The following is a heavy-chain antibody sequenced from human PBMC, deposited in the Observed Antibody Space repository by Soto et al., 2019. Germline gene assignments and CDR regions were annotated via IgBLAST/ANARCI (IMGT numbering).Heavy chain of an antibody. CDR1: GFTFSSYG. J-gene: IGHJ4*02. D-gene: IGHD6-19*01. CDR2: LWYDGSNK. V-gene: IGHV3-33*01. Sequence: QVQLVESGGGVVQPGRSLRLSCAASGFTFSSYGMHWVRQAPGKGLEWVAVLWYDGSNKYYADSVKGRFTISRDNSKNTLYLQMNSLRAEGTAVYYCAIGYSSGWYNLDYWGQGTLVTVSS. CDR3: AIGYSSGWYNLDY.